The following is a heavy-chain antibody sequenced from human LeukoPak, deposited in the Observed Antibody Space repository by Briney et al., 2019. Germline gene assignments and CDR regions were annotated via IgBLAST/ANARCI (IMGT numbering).Heavy chain of an antibody. D-gene: IGHD6-13*01. V-gene: IGHV4-59*01. CDR3: ARQEQQLIYNWFDP. J-gene: IGHJ5*02. CDR1: GGSISSYY. CDR2: IYYSGST. Sequence: SETLSLTCTVSGGSISSYYWSWIRQPPGKGLEWIGDIYYSGSTNYNPSLKSRVTISVDTSKNQFSLKLSSVTAADTAVYYCARQEQQLIYNWFDPWGQGTLVTVSS.